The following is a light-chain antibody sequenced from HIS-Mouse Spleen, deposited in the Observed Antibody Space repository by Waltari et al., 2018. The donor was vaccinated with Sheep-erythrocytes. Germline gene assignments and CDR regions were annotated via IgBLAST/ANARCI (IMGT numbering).Light chain of an antibody. V-gene: IGLV3-1*01. CDR2: QDS. J-gene: IGLJ2*01. CDR1: KLGDKY. Sequence: SYELTQPPSVSVSPGQTASITCSGDKLGDKYACWYQQKPGQSPVLVIYQDSKRPSGIPEGFSGSNSGNTATLTISGTQAMEEADYYGQAWDSSTAVVFGGGTKLTVL. CDR3: QAWDSSTAVV.